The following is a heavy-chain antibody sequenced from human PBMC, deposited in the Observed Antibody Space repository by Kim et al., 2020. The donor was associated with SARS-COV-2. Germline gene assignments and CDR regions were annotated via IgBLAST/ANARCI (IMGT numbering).Heavy chain of an antibody. Sequence: ASVKVSCKTSGYTFSDYYIHWVRQAPGLGLEWMGRIDPSSGDIDFAQRFQARVTMTVDASISTAYMELRGLTSDDTAVYFCVRSSDSFYFDSWGQGTLVT. V-gene: IGHV1-2*06. D-gene: IGHD5-12*01. J-gene: IGHJ4*02. CDR3: VRSSDSFYFDS. CDR1: GYTFSDYY. CDR2: IDPSSGDI.